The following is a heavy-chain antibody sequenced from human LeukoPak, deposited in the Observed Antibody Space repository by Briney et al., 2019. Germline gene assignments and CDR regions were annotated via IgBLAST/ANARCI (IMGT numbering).Heavy chain of an antibody. Sequence: GGSLRLSCAASGFTFSSYSMNWVRQAPGKGLEWVSYITSSSNTIYYVDPVKGRFTISRDNAKNSLYLQMNSLRAGDTAVYYCARERGGYCSGTSCSNAFDIWGQGAMVTVSS. CDR3: ARERGGYCSGTSCSNAFDI. CDR2: ITSSSNTI. CDR1: GFTFSSYS. D-gene: IGHD2-2*01. J-gene: IGHJ3*02. V-gene: IGHV3-48*04.